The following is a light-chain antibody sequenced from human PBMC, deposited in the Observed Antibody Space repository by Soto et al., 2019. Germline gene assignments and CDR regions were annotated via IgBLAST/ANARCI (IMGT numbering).Light chain of an antibody. J-gene: IGKJ1*01. CDR1: QSIRSW. V-gene: IGKV1-5*01. CDR2: DAY. CDR3: QEYNSWRGEWT. Sequence: DIQMTQSPSILSASVGDRVTITCRASQSIRSWLAWYQQKPGKAPKLLIYDAYSLESGVPSRFSGRRSGTEFTLTIAGLQPEDFATYYCQEYNSWRGEWTFGQGTKVDIK.